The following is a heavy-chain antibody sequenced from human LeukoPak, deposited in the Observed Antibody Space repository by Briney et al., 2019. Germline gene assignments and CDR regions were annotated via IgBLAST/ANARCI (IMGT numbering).Heavy chain of an antibody. D-gene: IGHD1-26*01. CDR2: INPNSGGT. Sequence: ASVKVSCKASGNTFTGYYMHWVRQAPGQGLEWMGWINPNSGGTNYAQKFQGRVTMTRDTSISTAYMELSRLRSDDTAVYYCARGWQWEPYFSDYWGQGTLVTVSS. CDR3: ARGWQWEPYFSDY. J-gene: IGHJ4*02. V-gene: IGHV1-2*02. CDR1: GNTFTGYY.